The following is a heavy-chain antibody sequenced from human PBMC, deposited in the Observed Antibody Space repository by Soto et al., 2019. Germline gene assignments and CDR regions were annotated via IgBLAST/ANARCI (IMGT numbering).Heavy chain of an antibody. V-gene: IGHV1-18*04. CDR2: ISAYNGNT. Sequence: RASVKVSCKASGYTFTSYGISWVRQAPGQGLEWMGWISAYNGNTNYAQKLQGRVTMTTDTSTSTAYMELRSLRSDDTAVYYCATPSSNGDYYYGMDVWGQGTTVTVSS. CDR1: GYTFTSYG. J-gene: IGHJ6*02. CDR3: ATPSSNGDYYYGMDV. D-gene: IGHD4-4*01.